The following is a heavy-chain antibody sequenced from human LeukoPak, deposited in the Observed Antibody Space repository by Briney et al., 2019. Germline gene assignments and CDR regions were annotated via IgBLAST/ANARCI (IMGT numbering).Heavy chain of an antibody. CDR1: GGSISSGGYY. D-gene: IGHD6-25*01. V-gene: IGHV4-30-2*01. J-gene: IGHJ3*02. CDR3: AVPYTSGWLRGVLEAFDI. CDR2: IYESGNT. Sequence: SETLSLTCTVSGGSISSGGYYWSWIRQPPGKGLEWIGFIYESGNTYYNPSLKSRVIISVDTSKNEFSLNLTSVTAADTAVYYCAVPYTSGWLRGVLEAFDIWGQGTMVTVSS.